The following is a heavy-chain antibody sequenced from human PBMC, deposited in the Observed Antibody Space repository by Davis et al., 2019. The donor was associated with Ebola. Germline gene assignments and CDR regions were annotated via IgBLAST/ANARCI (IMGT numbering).Heavy chain of an antibody. J-gene: IGHJ4*02. CDR3: ARGAYGDYGANLIDY. Sequence: PSETLSLTFAIPGDSVSTNSAAWNWIRQSPSRGLEWLGRTYYRSKWYNDYAVSVKSRITIDPDTSKNQFSLQLKSVTPEDTAVYYCARGAYGDYGANLIDYWGQGTLVTVSS. D-gene: IGHD4-17*01. V-gene: IGHV6-1*01. CDR2: TYYRSKWYN. CDR1: GDSVSTNSAA.